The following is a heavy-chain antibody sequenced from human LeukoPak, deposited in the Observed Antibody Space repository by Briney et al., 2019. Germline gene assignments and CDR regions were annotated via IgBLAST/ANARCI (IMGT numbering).Heavy chain of an antibody. CDR1: GGSISSHY. CDR3: ARESRYCSSTSCPSDY. V-gene: IGHV4-59*11. D-gene: IGHD2-2*01. Sequence: SETLSLTCTVSGGSISSHYWSWIRQPPGKGLEWIGYIYYSGSTNYNPSLKSRVTISVDTSKNQFSLKLSSVPAADTAVYYCARESRYCSSTSCPSDYWGQGTLVTVSS. CDR2: IYYSGST. J-gene: IGHJ4*02.